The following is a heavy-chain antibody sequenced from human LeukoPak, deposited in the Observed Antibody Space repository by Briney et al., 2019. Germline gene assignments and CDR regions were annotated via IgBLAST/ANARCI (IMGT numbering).Heavy chain of an antibody. D-gene: IGHD6-19*01. CDR3: ARDRYDYSSGWSNPDY. V-gene: IGHV3-53*01. J-gene: IGHJ4*02. Sequence: GGSLRLSCAASGFTVGSNYMSWVRQAPGKGLEWVSVIYSGGSTYYAASVKGRFTISRDNAKNSLYLQMNSLRAEDTAVYYCARDRYDYSSGWSNPDYWGQGTLVTVSS. CDR2: IYSGGST. CDR1: GFTVGSNY.